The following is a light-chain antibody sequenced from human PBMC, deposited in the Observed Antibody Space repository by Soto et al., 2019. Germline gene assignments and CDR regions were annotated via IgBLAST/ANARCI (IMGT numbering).Light chain of an antibody. CDR1: SSNIGNNY. Sequence: QSVLTQPPSVSAAPGQTVTISCSGSSSNIGNNYVSWYQQLPGTAPKLLIYENNKRPSGIPDRFSVSKSGTSATLGITGLQTGDEADYYCGTWDSSLSAVVFGGGTKLTVL. CDR2: ENN. CDR3: GTWDSSLSAVV. V-gene: IGLV1-51*02. J-gene: IGLJ2*01.